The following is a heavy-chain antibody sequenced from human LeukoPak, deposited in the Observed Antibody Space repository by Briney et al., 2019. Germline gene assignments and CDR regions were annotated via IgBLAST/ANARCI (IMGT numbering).Heavy chain of an antibody. D-gene: IGHD3/OR15-3a*01. CDR3: ARHRPMDWTLYYFDY. J-gene: IGHJ4*02. CDR2: INLSGST. V-gene: IGHV4-34*01. Sequence: SETLSLTCAVYGGSFSAYYWSWIRQPPGKGLEWIGEINLSGSTNYNPSLKSRVTISVDTSKNQFSLKLSSVTAADTAVYYCARHRPMDWTLYYFDYWGQGTLVTVSS. CDR1: GGSFSAYY.